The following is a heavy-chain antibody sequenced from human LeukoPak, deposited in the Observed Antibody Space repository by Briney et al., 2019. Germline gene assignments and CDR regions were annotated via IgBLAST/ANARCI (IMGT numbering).Heavy chain of an antibody. CDR1: GFTFSSYA. CDR3: ARDRRRGSYDCYYGMDV. D-gene: IGHD1-26*01. J-gene: IGHJ6*02. CDR2: ISYDGSNK. Sequence: GGSLRLSCAASGFTFSSYAMHWVRQAPGKGLGWVAVISYDGSNKYYAASVKGRFTISRDNSKNTLYLQMNSLRAEDTAVYYCARDRRRGSYDCYYGMDVWGQGTTVTVSS. V-gene: IGHV3-30-3*01.